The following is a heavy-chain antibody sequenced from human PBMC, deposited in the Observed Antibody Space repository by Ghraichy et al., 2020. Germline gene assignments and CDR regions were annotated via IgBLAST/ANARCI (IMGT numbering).Heavy chain of an antibody. CDR1: GFTFSSYW. CDR3: AREYSSRDAFDI. D-gene: IGHD6-13*01. CDR2: IKQDGSEK. J-gene: IGHJ3*02. Sequence: LSLTCAASGFTFSSYWMSWVRQAPGKGLEWVANIKQDGSEKYYVDSVKGRFTISRDNAKNSLYLQMNSLRAEDTAVYYCAREYSSRDAFDIWGQGTMVTVSS. V-gene: IGHV3-7*01.